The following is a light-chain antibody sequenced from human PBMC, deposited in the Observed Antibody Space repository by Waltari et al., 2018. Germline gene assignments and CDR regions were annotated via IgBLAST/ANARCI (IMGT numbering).Light chain of an antibody. J-gene: IGKJ1*01. CDR1: QSVGRT. V-gene: IGKV3-20*01. CDR2: GAS. CDR3: QHYLRLPVS. Sequence: EIVLTQSPGTLSLSPGERATLSCRASQSVGRTLAWYQQRPGQAPRLLMYGASIRAADIPDRFAGSGSGTDFSLTINILEPEDFAVYYCQHYLRLPVSFGQGTKVEIK.